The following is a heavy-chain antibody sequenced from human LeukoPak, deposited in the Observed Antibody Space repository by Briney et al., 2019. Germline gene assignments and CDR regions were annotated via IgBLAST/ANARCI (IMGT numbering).Heavy chain of an antibody. D-gene: IGHD6-19*01. CDR2: ISSSSSYI. J-gene: IGHJ4*02. Sequence: SGGSLRLSCAASGFTFSSYSMNWVRQAPGKGLEWVSSISSSSSYIYYADSVKGRFTISRDNAKNSLYLQMNSLRAEDTAVYYCARDSLASGGWEFDYWGQGTLVTVSS. CDR1: GFTFSSYS. V-gene: IGHV3-21*01. CDR3: ARDSLASGGWEFDY.